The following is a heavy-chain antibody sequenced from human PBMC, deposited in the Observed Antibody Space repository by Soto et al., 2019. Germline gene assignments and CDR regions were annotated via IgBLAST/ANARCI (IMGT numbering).Heavy chain of an antibody. CDR1: GFTFSSYA. CDR2: ISYDGSNK. CDR3: ASSTIFGVVTLPDY. V-gene: IGHV3-30-3*01. D-gene: IGHD3-3*01. Sequence: QVQLVESGGGVVQPGRSLRLSCAASGFTFSSYAMHWVRQAPGKGLEWVAVISYDGSNKYYADSVKGRFTISRDNSKNTLYLQMNSLSAEDTAVYYCASSTIFGVVTLPDYWGQGTLVTVSS. J-gene: IGHJ4*02.